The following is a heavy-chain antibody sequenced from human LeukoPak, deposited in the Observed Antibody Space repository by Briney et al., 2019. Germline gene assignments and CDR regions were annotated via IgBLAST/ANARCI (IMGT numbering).Heavy chain of an antibody. V-gene: IGHV3-48*03. Sequence: PGGSLRLSCEASGFTFSNYDMNWVRQAPGKGLEWVSYISSSGSTIYYADSVKGRFTISRDNAKNSLYLQMNSLRAEDTAVYYCAGQYSSSYLDYWGQGTLVTVSS. D-gene: IGHD6-13*01. CDR3: AGQYSSSYLDY. CDR1: GFTFSNYD. J-gene: IGHJ4*02. CDR2: ISSSGSTI.